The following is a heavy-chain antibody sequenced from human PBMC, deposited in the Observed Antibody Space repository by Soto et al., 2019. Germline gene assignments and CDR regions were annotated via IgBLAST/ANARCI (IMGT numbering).Heavy chain of an antibody. CDR2: ISWNSGSI. J-gene: IGHJ3*02. CDR3: AKDIRGRELQAFDI. D-gene: IGHD1-7*01. CDR1: GFTFDDYA. V-gene: IGHV3-9*01. Sequence: GGSLRLSCAASGFTFDDYAMHWVRQAPGNGLEWVSGISWNSGSIGYADSVKGRFTISRDNAKNSLYLQMNSLRAEDTALYYCAKDIRGRELQAFDIWGQGTMVTVSS.